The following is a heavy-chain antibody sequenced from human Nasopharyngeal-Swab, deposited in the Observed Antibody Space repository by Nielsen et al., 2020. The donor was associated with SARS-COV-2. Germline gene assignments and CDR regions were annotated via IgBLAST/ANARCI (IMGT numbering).Heavy chain of an antibody. CDR3: ARHSSWYLTYYWYFDL. CDR1: GGSIRSYY. CDR2: IYYSGST. V-gene: IGHV4-39*01. Sequence: SETLSLTCTVSGGSIRSYYWGWIRQPPGKGLEWIGSIYYSGSTYYNPSLKSRVTISVDTSKNQFSLKLSSVTAADTAVYYCARHSSWYLTYYWYFDLWGRGTLVTVSS. J-gene: IGHJ2*01. D-gene: IGHD6-13*01.